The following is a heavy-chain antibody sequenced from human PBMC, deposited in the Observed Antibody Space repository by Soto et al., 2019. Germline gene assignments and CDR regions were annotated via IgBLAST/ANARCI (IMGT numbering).Heavy chain of an antibody. J-gene: IGHJ6*02. D-gene: IGHD6-13*01. CDR2: ISQDGSVK. CDR3: AGRQQNYYDYGMDV. CDR1: GISISTYA. Sequence: QVQLVESGGGVVQPGRSLTVYCAASGISISTYAMHWVSQAPGKGLEWVAVISQDGSVKYYADSVKGRFTISRDNTKNTLFLQMNSLGADDTAVYYCAGRQQNYYDYGMDVWGQGTTVTVSS. V-gene: IGHV3-30*03.